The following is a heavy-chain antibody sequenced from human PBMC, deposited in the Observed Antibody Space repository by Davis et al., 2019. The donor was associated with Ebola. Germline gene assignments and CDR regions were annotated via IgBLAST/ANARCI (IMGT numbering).Heavy chain of an antibody. Sequence: GESLKISCPDPVITFSSYAMTWVRQAPGKGLEWVSAISGSGGSTYYADSVKGRFTISRDNSKNTLYLQMNSLRAEDTAVYYCAKSTTVTTLGYFDLWGRGTLVTVSS. CDR2: ISGSGGST. J-gene: IGHJ2*01. CDR1: VITFSSYA. D-gene: IGHD4-17*01. V-gene: IGHV3-23*01. CDR3: AKSTTVTTLGYFDL.